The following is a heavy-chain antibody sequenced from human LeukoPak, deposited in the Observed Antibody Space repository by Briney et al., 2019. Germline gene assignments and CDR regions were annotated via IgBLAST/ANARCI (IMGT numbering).Heavy chain of an antibody. V-gene: IGHV3-66*02. D-gene: IGHD2-2*01. Sequence: GGSLRLSCAASGFTVSSNYMSWVRQAPGKGLEWVSVIYSGGSTYYADSVKGRFTISRDNSKNTLYLQMNSLRAEDTAVYYCARDLMGSSSTSCYERFDYWGQGTLVTVSS. J-gene: IGHJ4*02. CDR3: ARDLMGSSSTSCYERFDY. CDR1: GFTVSSNY. CDR2: IYSGGST.